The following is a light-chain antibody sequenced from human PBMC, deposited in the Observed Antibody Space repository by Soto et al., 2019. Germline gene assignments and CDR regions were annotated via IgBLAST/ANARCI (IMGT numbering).Light chain of an antibody. CDR3: SSYTSSSTLNYV. V-gene: IGLV2-14*01. J-gene: IGLJ1*01. Sequence: QSVLTQPASVSGSPGQSITISCTGTSSDVGGYNYVSWYQQHPGKAPRVMIYEVSNRPSGVSNRFSGSKSGNTASLTISGLQAEDAADYYCSSYTSSSTLNYVFGTGTKLTVL. CDR1: SSDVGGYNY. CDR2: EVS.